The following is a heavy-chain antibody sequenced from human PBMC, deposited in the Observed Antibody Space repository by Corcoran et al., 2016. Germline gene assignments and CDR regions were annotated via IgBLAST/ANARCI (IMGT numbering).Heavy chain of an antibody. Sequence: EVQLVESGGGLVKPGGSLRLSCAASGFTFSSYSMNWVRQAPGKGLEWVSSISSSSSYIYYADSVKGRFTISRDNAKNSLYLQMNSLRAEDTAVYYCARTIYDIVTGSEYYFDYWGQGTLVTVSS. CDR2: ISSSSSYI. D-gene: IGHD3-9*01. CDR3: ARTIYDIVTGSEYYFDY. CDR1: GFTFSSYS. J-gene: IGHJ4*02. V-gene: IGHV3-21*01.